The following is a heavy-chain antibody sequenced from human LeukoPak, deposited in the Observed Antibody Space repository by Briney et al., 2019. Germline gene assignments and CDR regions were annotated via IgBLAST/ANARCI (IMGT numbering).Heavy chain of an antibody. J-gene: IGHJ6*03. Sequence: GASGKVSCKASGYTFTGYYMHWVRQAPGQGLEWMGWINPNSGGTNYAQKFQGRVTMTRDTSISTAYMELSRLRSDDTAVCYCARAPRYYYGSGSFSAYYYYMDVWGKGTTVTVSS. V-gene: IGHV1-2*02. D-gene: IGHD3-10*01. CDR2: INPNSGGT. CDR1: GYTFTGYY. CDR3: ARAPRYYYGSGSFSAYYYYMDV.